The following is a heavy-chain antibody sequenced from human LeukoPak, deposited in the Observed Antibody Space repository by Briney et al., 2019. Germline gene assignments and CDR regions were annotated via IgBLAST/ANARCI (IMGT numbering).Heavy chain of an antibody. Sequence: SETLSLTCAVYGGSFSGYYWSWIRQPPGKGLEWIGEINHSGSTNCNPSLKSRVTISVDTSKNQFSLKLSSVTAADTAVYYCARGGSERYFDWLLPFDYWGQGTLVTVSS. CDR1: GGSFSGYY. CDR3: ARGGSERYFDWLLPFDY. D-gene: IGHD3-9*01. J-gene: IGHJ4*02. V-gene: IGHV4-34*01. CDR2: INHSGST.